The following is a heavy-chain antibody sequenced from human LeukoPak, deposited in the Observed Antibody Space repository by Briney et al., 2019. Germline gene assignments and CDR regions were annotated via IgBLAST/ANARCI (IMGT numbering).Heavy chain of an antibody. CDR2: ISGSVGNA. CDR1: GFTFSSYA. CDR3: AKVMDSLGYCTGGVCYRAIDF. Sequence: GGPLRLSCAASGFTFSSYAMSWVRQAPGKGLDWVSAISGSVGNAYYADSGKGRFTIARGNSKNTLYLQMNSLSAEDTAVYYCAKVMDSLGYCTGGVCYRAIDFWGQGTLVTVSS. V-gene: IGHV3-23*01. D-gene: IGHD2-8*02. J-gene: IGHJ4*02.